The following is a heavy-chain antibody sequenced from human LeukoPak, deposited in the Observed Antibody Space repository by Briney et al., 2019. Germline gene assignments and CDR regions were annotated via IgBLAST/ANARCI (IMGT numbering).Heavy chain of an antibody. D-gene: IGHD1-1*01. CDR1: GYTFSSYA. Sequence: GGSLRLSCAASGYTFSSYAMSWVRQAPGKGLEWLSYINGRGTYIDYAESLKGRITISSDNAQNSLYLQMNSLRVEDTAVYYCARSGREATEIDYWGQGTLVTVSS. V-gene: IGHV3-21*06. CDR3: ARSGREATEIDY. CDR2: INGRGTYI. J-gene: IGHJ4*02.